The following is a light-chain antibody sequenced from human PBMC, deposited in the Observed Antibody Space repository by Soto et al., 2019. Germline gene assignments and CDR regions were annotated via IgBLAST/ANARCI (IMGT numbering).Light chain of an antibody. CDR3: ERYRSSARR. CDR2: AAS. CDR1: QSVRSSY. V-gene: IGKV3-20*01. J-gene: IGKJ4*02. Sequence: SQSVRSSYLAWSQQTPGQTPRLLIYAASSRATGIPDRFSGCGHGTAFSIAMRSLEAGESAVSNCERYRSSARRFGGGTKVDIK.